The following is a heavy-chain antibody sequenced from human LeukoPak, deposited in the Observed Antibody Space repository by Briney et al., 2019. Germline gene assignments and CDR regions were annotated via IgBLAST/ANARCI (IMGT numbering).Heavy chain of an antibody. Sequence: SETLSLTCTVSGGPISSGDYYWSWIRQPPGKGLEWIGYIYYSGSTYYNPSLKSRVTISVDTSKNQFSLKLSSVTAADTAVYYCARLIGVQNAFDIWGQGTMVTVSS. CDR3: ARLIGVQNAFDI. D-gene: IGHD3-3*01. V-gene: IGHV4-30-4*08. CDR2: IYYSGST. J-gene: IGHJ3*02. CDR1: GGPISSGDYY.